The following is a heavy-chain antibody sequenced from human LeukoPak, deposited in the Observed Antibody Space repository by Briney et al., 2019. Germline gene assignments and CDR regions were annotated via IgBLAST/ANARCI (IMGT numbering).Heavy chain of an antibody. CDR3: ARNDYNFDY. CDR2: ISSNGGRT. CDR1: RFTFSSYA. D-gene: IGHD3-16*01. J-gene: IGHJ4*02. Sequence: PGGSLRLSCSASRFTFSSYAMHWVRQAPGKGLEYVSAISSNGGRTCYTDSVKGRFTISRDNAKNSLYLQMSSLRAEDTAVYYCARNDYNFDYWGQGTLVTVSS. V-gene: IGHV3-64*04.